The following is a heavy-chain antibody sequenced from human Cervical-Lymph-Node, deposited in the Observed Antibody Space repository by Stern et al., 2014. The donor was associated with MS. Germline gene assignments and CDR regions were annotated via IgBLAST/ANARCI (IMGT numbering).Heavy chain of an antibody. J-gene: IGHJ4*02. D-gene: IGHD3-9*01. CDR1: GYTFTNYY. CDR3: LRGYNVLTGYLDY. Sequence: QVQLVQSGAEVKKPGASVKISCKASGYTFTNYYMHWVRQAPGQGLEWMGIINPSGDSTSYAQKFEGRVTMTRDTSTSTVNMELSSLTSGDTAVYARLRGYNVLTGYLDYWGQGTLVTVSS. CDR2: INPSGDST. V-gene: IGHV1-46*01.